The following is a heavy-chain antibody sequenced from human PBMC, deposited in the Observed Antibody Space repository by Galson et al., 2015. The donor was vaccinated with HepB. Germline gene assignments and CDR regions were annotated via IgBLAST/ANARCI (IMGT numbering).Heavy chain of an antibody. V-gene: IGHV1-2*06. CDR1: GYTFTSYY. J-gene: IGHJ6*02. D-gene: IGHD6-6*01. CDR2: INPNSGGT. Sequence: SVKVSCKASGYTFTSYYMHWVRQAPGQGLGWMGRINPNSGGTNYAQKFQGRVTMTRDTSISTAYMELSRLRSDDTAVYYCARDLSTYYDFIAATTQNYYYYGMDVWGQGTTVTVSS. CDR3: ARDLSTYYDFIAATTQNYYYYGMDV.